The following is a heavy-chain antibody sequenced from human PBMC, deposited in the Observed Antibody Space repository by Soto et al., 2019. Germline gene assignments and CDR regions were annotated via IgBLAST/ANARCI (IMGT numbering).Heavy chain of an antibody. CDR3: ARVVLMVYAISYYFDY. CDR2: IYHSGST. CDR1: GGSISSSNW. D-gene: IGHD2-8*01. J-gene: IGHJ4*02. Sequence: SETLSLTCAVSGGSISSSNWWSWVRQPPGKGLEWIGEIYHSGSTNYNPSLKSRVTISVDKSKNQFSLKLSSVTAADTAVYYYARVVLMVYAISYYFDYWGQGTLVTVSS. V-gene: IGHV4-4*02.